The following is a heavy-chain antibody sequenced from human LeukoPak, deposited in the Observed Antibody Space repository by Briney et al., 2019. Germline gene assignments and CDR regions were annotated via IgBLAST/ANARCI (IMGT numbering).Heavy chain of an antibody. V-gene: IGHV4-38-2*01. CDR2: IYHSGST. D-gene: IGHD2-15*01. CDR3: ARSLGYCSSGSCYVFDY. CDR1: GYSISSGSY. J-gene: IGHJ4*02. Sequence: SEILSLTCAVSGYSISSGSYWDWIRQPPGKGLEWIGTIYHSGSTYYNPSLKSRVTMSVDTSKNQLSLKLSSAAAADTAVYYCARSLGYCSSGSCYVFDYWGQGILVTVSS.